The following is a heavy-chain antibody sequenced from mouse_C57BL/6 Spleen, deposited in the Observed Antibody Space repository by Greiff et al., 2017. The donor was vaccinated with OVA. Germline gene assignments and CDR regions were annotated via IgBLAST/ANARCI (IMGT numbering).Heavy chain of an antibody. D-gene: IGHD1-1*01. J-gene: IGHJ4*01. CDR3: ARCGYYGSSYDAMDY. V-gene: IGHV5-17*01. CDR2: ISSGSSTI. Sequence: EVMLVESGGGLVKPGGSLKLSCAASGFTFSDYGMHWVRQAPEKGLEWVAYISSGSSTIYYADTVKGRFTISRDNAKNTLFLQMTSLRSDDTAMYYSARCGYYGSSYDAMDYWGQGTSVTVSS. CDR1: GFTFSDYG.